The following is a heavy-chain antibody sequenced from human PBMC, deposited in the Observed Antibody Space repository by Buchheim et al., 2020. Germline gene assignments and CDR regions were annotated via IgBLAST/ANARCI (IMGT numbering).Heavy chain of an antibody. CDR3: ARFGVTTVLYYFDY. CDR2: ISGSGGST. V-gene: IGHV3-23*04. D-gene: IGHD4/OR15-4a*01. J-gene: IGHJ4*02. Sequence: EVKLVESGGMLTQPGGSLRLACATSGFNFGEYWMNRVRQAPGKGLEWVSAISGSGGSTYYADSVKGRFTISRDNSKNTLFLQMSSLRVEDTAVYYCARFGVTTVLYYFDYWGQGTL. CDR1: GFNFGEYW.